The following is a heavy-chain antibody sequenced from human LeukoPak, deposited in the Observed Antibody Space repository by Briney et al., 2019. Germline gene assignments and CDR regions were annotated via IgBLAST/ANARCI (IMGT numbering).Heavy chain of an antibody. CDR2: INPNSGGT. V-gene: IGHV1-2*02. J-gene: IGHJ3*02. Sequence: ASVKVSCKASGYTFTGYYMHWVRQAPGQGPEWMGWINPNSGGTNYAQRFQGRVTMTRDTSISTAYMELSRLRSDDTAVYYCARDDSGPRGLDIWGQGTMVTVSS. CDR1: GYTFTGYY. CDR3: ARDDSGPRGLDI. D-gene: IGHD3-22*01.